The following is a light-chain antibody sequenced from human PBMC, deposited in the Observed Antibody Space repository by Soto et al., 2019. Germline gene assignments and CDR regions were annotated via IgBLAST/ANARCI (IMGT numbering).Light chain of an antibody. V-gene: IGKV1-13*02. CDR2: GAS. CDR3: QHFNSYPPT. Sequence: AIQLTQSPSSLSASVVDRVTITCRASQGVSSGLAWYQQKPGKAPKLLISGASSLESGVPSRFSDSASGTDFTLTITSLQPEDFATYFCQHFNSYPPTFGGGTEVEIK. J-gene: IGKJ4*01. CDR1: QGVSSG.